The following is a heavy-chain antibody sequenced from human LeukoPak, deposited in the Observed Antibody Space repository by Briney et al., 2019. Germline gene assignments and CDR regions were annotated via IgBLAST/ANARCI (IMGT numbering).Heavy chain of an antibody. D-gene: IGHD1-26*01. CDR2: IKQDGSEK. Sequence: GGSLRLSCAASGFTFSSYWMSWVRQAPGKGLEWVANIKQDGSEKYYGDSVKGRFTISRDNAKNSLSLQMNSLRAEDTAIYYCARESGTYSYGMDVWGQGTTVIVSS. V-gene: IGHV3-7*03. J-gene: IGHJ6*02. CDR3: ARESGTYSYGMDV. CDR1: GFTFSSYW.